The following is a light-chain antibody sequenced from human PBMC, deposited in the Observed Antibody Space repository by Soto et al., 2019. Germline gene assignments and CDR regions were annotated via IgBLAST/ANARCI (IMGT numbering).Light chain of an antibody. CDR2: AAS. CDR3: QHYDHVQVT. CDR1: QSISSY. V-gene: IGKV1-39*01. Sequence: DVKMTQSPSSLSASVGDRVTITCRASQSISSYLNWYQQKPGKAPKLLIYAASSLQSGVPSRFSGSGSGTDFTLTISSLQPEDFATYYCQHYDHVQVTFGQGTLLEVK. J-gene: IGKJ5*01.